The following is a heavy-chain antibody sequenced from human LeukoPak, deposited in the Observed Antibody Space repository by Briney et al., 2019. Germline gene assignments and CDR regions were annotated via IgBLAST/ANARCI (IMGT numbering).Heavy chain of an antibody. CDR1: GGSFSGCY. Sequence: SETLSLTCAVYGGSFSGCYWSWIRQPPVKGLEWIGEINHSGSTNYNPSLKSRVTISVDTSKNQFSLKLSSVTAADTAVYYCARVVVVTNKFDYWGQGTLVTVSS. J-gene: IGHJ4*02. D-gene: IGHD2-21*02. V-gene: IGHV4-34*01. CDR2: INHSGST. CDR3: ARVVVVTNKFDY.